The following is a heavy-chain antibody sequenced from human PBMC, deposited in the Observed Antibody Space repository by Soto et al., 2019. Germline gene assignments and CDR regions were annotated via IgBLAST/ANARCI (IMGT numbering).Heavy chain of an antibody. Sequence: PSETLSLTCAVYGGSFSGYYWSWIRQPPGKGLEWIGEINHSGSTNYNPSLKSRVTISVDTSKNQFSLKLSSVTAADTAVYYCARRDSSSSYAFDIWGQGTMVTV. CDR1: GGSFSGYY. J-gene: IGHJ3*02. CDR2: INHSGST. D-gene: IGHD6-6*01. CDR3: ARRDSSSSYAFDI. V-gene: IGHV4-34*01.